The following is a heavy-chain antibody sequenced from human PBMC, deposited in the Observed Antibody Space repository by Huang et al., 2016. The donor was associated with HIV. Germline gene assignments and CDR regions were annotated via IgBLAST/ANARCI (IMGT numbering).Heavy chain of an antibody. Sequence: QVQLVESGGGEVQPGGALRLSCVAYGVTFTSAGSGLMFNNYGMHWVRQFTGKGMEWVACISNDGKNKYYADSVKGRFTISRDNSRNTLYLEMKSLRVEDTAVYYCAKDPTLFERRGYYFDYWGRGTLVTVSS. CDR2: ISNDGKNK. CDR1: GVTFTSAGSGLMFNNYG. D-gene: IGHD2-15*01. V-gene: IGHV3-30*18. CDR3: AKDPTLFERRGYYFDY. J-gene: IGHJ4*01.